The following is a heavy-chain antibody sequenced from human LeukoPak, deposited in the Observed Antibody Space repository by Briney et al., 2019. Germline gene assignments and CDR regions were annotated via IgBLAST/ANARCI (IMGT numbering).Heavy chain of an antibody. D-gene: IGHD6-13*01. CDR2: ISGSGGST. Sequence: GGSLRLSCAASGFTFSSYAMSWVRQAPGKGLEWVSAISGSGGSTYYADSVKGRFTISRDNSKNTLYLQMNSLRAEATAVYYCANSPLPTIAPNWFDPWGQGTLVTVSS. CDR3: ANSPLPTIAPNWFDP. CDR1: GFTFSSYA. V-gene: IGHV3-23*01. J-gene: IGHJ5*02.